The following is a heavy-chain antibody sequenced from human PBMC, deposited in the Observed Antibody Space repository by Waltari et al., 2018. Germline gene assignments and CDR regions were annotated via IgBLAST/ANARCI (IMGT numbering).Heavy chain of an antibody. CDR3: ARASTYDILTGYFDY. CDR2: INPNSGGT. Sequence: QVQLVQSGAEVKKPGASVKVSCKASGYTFTGYYMHWVRQAPGQGLEWMGRINPNSGGTNYAQKFQGRVTMTRDTSISTAYMELSRLRSDDTAVYYCARASTYDILTGYFDYWGQGTLVTVSS. D-gene: IGHD3-9*01. CDR1: GYTFTGYY. V-gene: IGHV1-2*06. J-gene: IGHJ4*02.